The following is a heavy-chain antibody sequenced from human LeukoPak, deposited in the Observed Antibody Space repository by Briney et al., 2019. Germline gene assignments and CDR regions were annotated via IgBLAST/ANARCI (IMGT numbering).Heavy chain of an antibody. CDR3: ALLGYCSSTSCSPDY. V-gene: IGHV4-38-2*01. D-gene: IGHD2-2*01. Sequence: PSETLSLTCAVPGYSIIRGYYWGWIRQPPGKGLEWIGSIYHSGSTYYNPSLKSRVTISVDTSKNQFSLKLSSVTAADTAVYYCALLGYCSSTSCSPDYWGQGTLVTVSS. J-gene: IGHJ4*02. CDR1: GYSIIRGYY. CDR2: IYHSGST.